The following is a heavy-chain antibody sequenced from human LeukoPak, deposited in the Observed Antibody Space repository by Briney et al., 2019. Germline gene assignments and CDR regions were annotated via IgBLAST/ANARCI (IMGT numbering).Heavy chain of an antibody. CDR1: GFSFNKYW. J-gene: IGHJ4*02. CDR2: IKEDGSEK. V-gene: IGHV3-7*01. D-gene: IGHD3-3*02. CDR3: ARDSFHSSDY. Sequence: GGSLRLSCAASGFSFNKYWMSWVRQAPGKGLEWVANIKEDGSEKYYVDSVKGRFTISRDNAKNSLYLQMNSLRPEDTAVYYCARDSFHSSDYWGQGTLVTVSS.